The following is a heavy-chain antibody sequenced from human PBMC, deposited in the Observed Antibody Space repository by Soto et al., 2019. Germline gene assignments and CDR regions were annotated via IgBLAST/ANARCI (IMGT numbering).Heavy chain of an antibody. V-gene: IGHV3-7*01. D-gene: IGHD5-18*01. J-gene: IGHJ4*02. Sequence: EVQLVESGGGLVQPGGSLRLSCEGSGFTFTDYSMLWVRQAPGKGLEWVANIKQDGSQTPYQPSLRGRFVISRDNTLKTLYLHMSSLRAEDTAVYYCVRESTWLRHYDSWGQGTVVTVSS. CDR2: IKQDGSQT. CDR1: GFTFTDYS. CDR3: VRESTWLRHYDS.